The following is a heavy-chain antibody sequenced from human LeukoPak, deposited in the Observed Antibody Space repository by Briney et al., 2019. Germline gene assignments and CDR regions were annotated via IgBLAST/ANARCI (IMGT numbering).Heavy chain of an antibody. D-gene: IGHD6-6*01. CDR1: GYTFTSYG. Sequence: GASVKVSCKASGYTFTSYGISWVRQAPGQGLEWMGWISAYNGNTNYAQKLQGRVTMTTDTSTSTAYMELRSLRSDDTAVYYCASERVIAARPVWFDPWGQGTLVTVSS. CDR2: ISAYNGNT. CDR3: ASERVIAARPVWFDP. V-gene: IGHV1-18*01. J-gene: IGHJ5*02.